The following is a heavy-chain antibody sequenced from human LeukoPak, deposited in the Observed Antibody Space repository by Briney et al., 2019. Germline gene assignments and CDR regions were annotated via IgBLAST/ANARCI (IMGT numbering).Heavy chain of an antibody. Sequence: GRSLRLSCAASGFTFSSYAMHWVRQAPGKGLEWVAVRSYDGANKHYADSVKGRFTISRDNSKNTLYLEMNSLRAEDTAVYYCARDQAVSGSNYYYGVDVWGEGTTATVSS. D-gene: IGHD6-19*01. J-gene: IGHJ6*04. CDR2: RSYDGANK. CDR1: GFTFSSYA. CDR3: ARDQAVSGSNYYYGVDV. V-gene: IGHV3-30*04.